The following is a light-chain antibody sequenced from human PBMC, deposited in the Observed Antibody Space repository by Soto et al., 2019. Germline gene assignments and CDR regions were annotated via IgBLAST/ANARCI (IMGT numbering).Light chain of an antibody. J-gene: IGKJ5*01. CDR2: RAS. CDR1: QSVGSN. Sequence: ERVLMQSPATLSVSPGERAILSCRASQSVGSNLAWYQQKPGQAPRLLIYRASTRATDTPARLSGSGSGTEFTLTISSLQSEDIAVYSCQQYDNWPITFGQGTRLEIK. CDR3: QQYDNWPIT. V-gene: IGKV3-15*01.